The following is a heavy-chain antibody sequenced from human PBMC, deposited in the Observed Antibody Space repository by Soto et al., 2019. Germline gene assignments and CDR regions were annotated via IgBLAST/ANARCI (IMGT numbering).Heavy chain of an antibody. CDR1: GFTFSVSA. Sequence: EVQLVESGGDLVQPGGSLKLSCAASGFTFSVSAIHWVRQAPGKGLEWVGRIRSKANTYATAYVASVKGRFTISRDDSQNMTYLEMNSLKTEDTAVYYCARVRYGSGNYFDSWGQGTTVTVSS. V-gene: IGHV3-73*02. J-gene: IGHJ5*01. D-gene: IGHD3-10*01. CDR2: IRSKANTYAT. CDR3: ARVRYGSGNYFDS.